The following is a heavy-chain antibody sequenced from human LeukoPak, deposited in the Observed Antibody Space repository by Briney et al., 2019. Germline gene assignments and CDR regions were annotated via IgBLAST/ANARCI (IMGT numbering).Heavy chain of an antibody. D-gene: IGHD6-13*01. CDR2: ISSSSIYI. CDR1: GFTFSSYT. Sequence: GGSLRLSCAASGFTFSSYTMNWVRQAPGKGLEWVSSISSSSIYIYYADSVKGRFTISRDNAKSSLYLQMNSLRAEDPAVYYCARGYGRADYWGQGTLVTVSS. V-gene: IGHV3-21*01. J-gene: IGHJ4*02. CDR3: ARGYGRADY.